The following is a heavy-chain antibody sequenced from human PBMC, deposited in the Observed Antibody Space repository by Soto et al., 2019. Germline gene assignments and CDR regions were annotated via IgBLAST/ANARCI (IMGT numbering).Heavy chain of an antibody. Sequence: QVQLQESGPGLVKPSQTLSLTCTVSGGSISSGDYYWSWIRQPPGKGLEWIGYIYYSGSTYYNPSLKSRVTISVDTSKNQFSLKLSSVTAADTAVYYCAREPPWESGYPRLAEKDYWGQGTLVTVSS. CDR2: IYYSGST. CDR1: GGSISSGDYY. CDR3: AREPPWESGYPRLAEKDY. D-gene: IGHD3-3*01. J-gene: IGHJ4*02. V-gene: IGHV4-30-4*01.